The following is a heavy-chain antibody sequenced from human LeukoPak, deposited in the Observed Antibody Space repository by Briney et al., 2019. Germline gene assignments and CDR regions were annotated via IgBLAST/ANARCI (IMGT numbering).Heavy chain of an antibody. CDR2: FDPEDGET. D-gene: IGHD1-26*01. CDR1: GYTLTELS. V-gene: IGHV1-24*01. J-gene: IGHJ3*02. CDR3: ATAREKGGAFDI. Sequence: GASVKVSCKVSGYTLTELSTHWVRQAPGKGLEWMGGFDPEDGETIYAQKFQGRVTMTEDTSTDTAYMELSSLRSEDTAVYYCATAREKGGAFDIWGQGTMVTVSS.